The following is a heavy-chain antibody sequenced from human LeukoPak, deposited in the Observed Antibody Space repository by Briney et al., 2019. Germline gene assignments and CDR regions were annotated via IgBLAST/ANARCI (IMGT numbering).Heavy chain of an antibody. V-gene: IGHV3-48*03. CDR1: GFTFSSYE. CDR2: ISSSGSTI. D-gene: IGHD2-15*01. CDR3: ARYCSGGSCYSGGEYYYYGMDV. J-gene: IGHJ6*02. Sequence: GGSLRLSCAASGFTFSSYEMNWVRQAPGKGLEWVSYISSSGSTIYYADSVKGRFTISRDNAKNSLYLQMNSLRAEDTAVYYCARYCSGGSCYSGGEYYYYGMDVWGRGTTVTVSS.